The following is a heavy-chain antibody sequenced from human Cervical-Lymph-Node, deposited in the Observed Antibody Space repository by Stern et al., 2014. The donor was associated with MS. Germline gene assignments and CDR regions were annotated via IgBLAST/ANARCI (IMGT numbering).Heavy chain of an antibody. D-gene: IGHD3-22*01. CDR1: GDSISSGSY. J-gene: IGHJ4*02. Sequence: QVQLQESGPGLVKPSQTLSLTCTVSGDSISSGSYWSWIRQSAGTGLVGIGRGSGSGSTNYNPSLRSRVTISVDTSKNQVSLRLTSVSAADTALYYCARGGYYDSTGSFDYWGQGILVTVSS. CDR3: ARGGYYDSTGSFDY. CDR2: GSGSGST. V-gene: IGHV4-61*02.